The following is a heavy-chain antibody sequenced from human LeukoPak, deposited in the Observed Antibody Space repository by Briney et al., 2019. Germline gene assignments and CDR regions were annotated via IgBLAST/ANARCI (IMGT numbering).Heavy chain of an antibody. V-gene: IGHV4-30-4*01. CDR1: GGSISSGDYY. CDR2: IYYSGST. D-gene: IGHD2-15*01. Sequence: SQTLSLTSTVSGGSISSGDYYWSWIRQPPGKGLEWIGYIYYSGSTYYNPSLKSRVTISVDTSKNQFSLKLSSVTAADTAVYYCARDRVVVAAFDYWGQGTLVTVSS. CDR3: ARDRVVVAAFDY. J-gene: IGHJ4*02.